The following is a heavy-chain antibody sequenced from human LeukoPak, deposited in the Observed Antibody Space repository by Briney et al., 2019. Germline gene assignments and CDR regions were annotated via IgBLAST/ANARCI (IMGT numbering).Heavy chain of an antibody. CDR1: AFTFSRSA. CDR3: ARPVYYGSQSYWDY. Sequence: GGSLRLSCAASAFTFSRSAMSWVRQAPGKGLEWVSRINTDGSSTNYADSVKGRFTISRDNAKNTLYLQMNSLRAEDTAVYFCARPVYYGSQSYWDYWGQGTLVTVSS. J-gene: IGHJ4*02. V-gene: IGHV3-74*01. CDR2: INTDGSST. D-gene: IGHD3-10*01.